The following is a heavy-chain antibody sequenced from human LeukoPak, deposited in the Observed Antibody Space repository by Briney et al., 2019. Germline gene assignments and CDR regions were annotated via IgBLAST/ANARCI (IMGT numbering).Heavy chain of an antibody. CDR1: GGSISSSSYY. Sequence: SETLSLTCTVSGGSISSSSYYWGWIRQPPGKGLEWIGSIYYSGSTYYNPSLKSRVTISVDTSKNQFSLKLSPVTAADTAVYYCARRDYCSSTSCYVRGAYGMDVWGQGTTVTVSS. CDR2: IYYSGST. CDR3: ARRDYCSSTSCYVRGAYGMDV. J-gene: IGHJ6*02. D-gene: IGHD2-2*01. V-gene: IGHV4-39*01.